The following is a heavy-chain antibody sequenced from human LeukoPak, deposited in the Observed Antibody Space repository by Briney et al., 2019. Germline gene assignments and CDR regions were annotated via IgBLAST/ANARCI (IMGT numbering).Heavy chain of an antibody. CDR2: IYYSGAT. CDR1: GGSISTYY. J-gene: IGHJ4*02. Sequence: PSETLSLTCTVSGGSISTYYWSWIRQPPGKGLEWIAYIYYSGATRYNPSLKSRVSLSVDTSKNQFSLKLSSVTAADTAVYYCARHDYASPLIYFDSWGQGTLVIVSS. D-gene: IGHD4-17*01. CDR3: ARHDYASPLIYFDS. V-gene: IGHV4-59*08.